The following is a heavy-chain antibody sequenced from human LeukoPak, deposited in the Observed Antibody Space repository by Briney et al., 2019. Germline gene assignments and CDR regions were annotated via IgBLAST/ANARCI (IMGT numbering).Heavy chain of an antibody. CDR2: ISGSDGST. D-gene: IGHD2-15*01. CDR1: GFTFSSYA. Sequence: GGSLRLSCAASGFTFSSYAMSWVRQAPGKGLEWVSAISGSDGSTYYADSVKGRFTISRDNSKNTLYLQMNSLRAEDTAVYYCAKEPYCSGGSCYSGPIDYWGQGTLVTVSS. V-gene: IGHV3-23*01. CDR3: AKEPYCSGGSCYSGPIDY. J-gene: IGHJ4*02.